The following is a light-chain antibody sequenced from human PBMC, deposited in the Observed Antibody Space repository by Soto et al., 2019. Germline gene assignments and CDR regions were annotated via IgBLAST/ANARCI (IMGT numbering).Light chain of an antibody. CDR3: QHYNTWPWT. CDR2: GAS. J-gene: IGKJ1*01. V-gene: IGKV3-15*01. Sequence: MTQSPATLSVSPGERATLSCRASQSVNSNLAWYQQKLGQAPRVLIYGASTRATGIPARFSGSGSETEFILTISSLQSEDFAVYYCQHYNTWPWTFGQGTKVDIK. CDR1: QSVNSN.